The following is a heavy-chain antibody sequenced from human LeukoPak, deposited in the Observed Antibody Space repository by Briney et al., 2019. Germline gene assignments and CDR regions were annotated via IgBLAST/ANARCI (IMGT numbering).Heavy chain of an antibody. V-gene: IGHV5-51*01. CDR1: GCSFTSYW. Sequence: GESLKISCKGSGCSFTSYWIGWVRQTPGKGLEWMGIIYPGDSDTRYSPSFQGQVTISADKSISTAYLQWSSLKASDTAMYYCARQIRGYSYGYYFDYWGQGTLVTVSS. CDR3: ARQIRGYSYGYYFDY. CDR2: IYPGDSDT. J-gene: IGHJ4*02. D-gene: IGHD5-18*01.